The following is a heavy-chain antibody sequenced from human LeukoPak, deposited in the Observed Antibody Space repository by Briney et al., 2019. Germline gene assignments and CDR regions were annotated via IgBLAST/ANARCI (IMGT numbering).Heavy chain of an antibody. Sequence: PGGSLRLSCAASGFILSNYRMNWVRQAPGKGLEWVSYISSSGNSREYADSVKGRFTISRDNARDSLHLQMISLRVEDTAVYYCARSPYSSPDYFDYWGQGTLVTVSS. D-gene: IGHD6-13*01. CDR3: ARSPYSSPDYFDY. V-gene: IGHV3-48*04. CDR1: GFILSNYR. CDR2: ISSSGNSR. J-gene: IGHJ4*02.